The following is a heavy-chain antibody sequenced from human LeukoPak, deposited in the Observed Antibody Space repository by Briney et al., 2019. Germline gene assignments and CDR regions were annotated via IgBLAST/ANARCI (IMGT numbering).Heavy chain of an antibody. CDR3: AKYRYNDRTGRHFDY. D-gene: IGHD3-22*01. CDR2: ISDSGVVT. Sequence: GGSLRLSCAASGFTFSGYAMTWVRQAPGKGLEGGSTISDSGVVTHDADSVKGRFTISRDNSKSALYLQMNSLRVEDTAVYYCAKYRYNDRTGRHFDYWGQGTLVTVSS. CDR1: GFTFSGYA. V-gene: IGHV3-23*01. J-gene: IGHJ4*02.